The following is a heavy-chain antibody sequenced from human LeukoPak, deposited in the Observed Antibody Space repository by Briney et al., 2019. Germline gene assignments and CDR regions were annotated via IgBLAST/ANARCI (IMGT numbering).Heavy chain of an antibody. Sequence: PGRSLRLSCAASGFTFSSYAMHWVRQAPGKGLEWVAVISYDGSNKYYADSVKGRFTISRDNSKNTLYLQMNSLRAEDTAVYYCARVSKEGSGYYFFDYWGQGTLVTVSS. V-gene: IGHV3-30*04. D-gene: IGHD3-22*01. CDR2: ISYDGSNK. CDR1: GFTFSSYA. CDR3: ARVSKEGSGYYFFDY. J-gene: IGHJ4*02.